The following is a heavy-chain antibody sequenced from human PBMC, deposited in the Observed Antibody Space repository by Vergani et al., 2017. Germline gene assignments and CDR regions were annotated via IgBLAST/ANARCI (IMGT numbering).Heavy chain of an antibody. CDR3: ARLLGYSGFFF. J-gene: IGHJ4*02. Sequence: EVQMVQSGAEVKKPGEPLKISCKGSGYSFTNYWIVWLPQTPGKGLEGRGVIFHGDSDTKNSPSFQGQVSISVNKSIKTAYLQWSRLRASDTAMYYGARLLGYSGFFFWGQGALVIVSS. CDR2: IFHGDSDT. D-gene: IGHD5-12*01. CDR1: GYSFTNYW. V-gene: IGHV5-51*01.